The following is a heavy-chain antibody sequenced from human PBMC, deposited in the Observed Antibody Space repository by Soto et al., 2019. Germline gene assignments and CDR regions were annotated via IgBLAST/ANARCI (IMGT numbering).Heavy chain of an antibody. V-gene: IGHV4-34*01. CDR1: GGSFSGYY. J-gene: IGHJ4*02. CDR2: INHSGST. D-gene: IGHD6-19*01. Sequence: PSETLSLTCAVYGGSFSGYYWSWIRQPPGKGMEWIGEINHSGSTNYNPSLKSRVTISVDTSKNQFSLKLSSVTAADTAVYYCARLLGSSGPRALDYWGQGTLVTVS. CDR3: ARLLGSSGPRALDY.